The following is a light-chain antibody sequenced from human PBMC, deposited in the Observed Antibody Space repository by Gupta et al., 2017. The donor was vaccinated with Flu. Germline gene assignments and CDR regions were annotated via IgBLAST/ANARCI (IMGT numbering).Light chain of an antibody. CDR3: QHYGSSPYT. J-gene: IGKJ2*01. CDR1: QSVSSNY. Sequence: EIVLTQSPGTLSLSPGERATLSCRASQSVSSNYLAWYQQKPGQAPRLLIYGASSRATGIPDRFSGSGSGTDFTLTISRLEPEDFAMYYCQHYGSSPYTFGQGTKLEIK. CDR2: GAS. V-gene: IGKV3-20*01.